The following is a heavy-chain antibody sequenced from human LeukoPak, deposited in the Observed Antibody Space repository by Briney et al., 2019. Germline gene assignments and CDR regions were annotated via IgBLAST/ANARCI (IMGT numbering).Heavy chain of an antibody. CDR1: GFTFSTYG. Sequence: PGGSLRRSCAASGFTFSTYGMHWVRQAPGKGLEWVAVISYDGSNEYYADSVKGRFTISRDNSKNTLYLQMSSLRADDAAVYHCARDAVQIWFYVGTFDIWGQGSIVTVSS. CDR2: ISYDGSNE. CDR3: ARDAVQIWFYVGTFDI. D-gene: IGHD3-10*01. V-gene: IGHV3-30*03. J-gene: IGHJ3*02.